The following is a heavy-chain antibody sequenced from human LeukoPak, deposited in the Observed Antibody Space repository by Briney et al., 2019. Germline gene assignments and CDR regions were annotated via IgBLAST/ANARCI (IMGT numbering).Heavy chain of an antibody. CDR3: ARATYYYDSSGYYSVNWFDP. CDR2: IYYSGST. Sequence: SETLSLTCTVSGDSISSYYWSWIRQPAGKGLEWIGSIYYSGSTYYNPSLKSRVTISVDTSKNQFSLKLSSVIAADTAVYYCARATYYYDSSGYYSVNWFDPWGQGTLVTVSS. CDR1: GDSISSYY. J-gene: IGHJ5*02. V-gene: IGHV4-59*01. D-gene: IGHD3-22*01.